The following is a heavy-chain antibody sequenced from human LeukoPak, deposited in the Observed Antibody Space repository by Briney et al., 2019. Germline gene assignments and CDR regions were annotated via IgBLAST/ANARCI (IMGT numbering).Heavy chain of an antibody. Sequence: SVKVSCKASGGTFSSYAISWVRQAPGQGLEWMGRIIPILGIANYAQKFQGRVTITTDESTSTAYMELSSLRSEDTAVYYCASTPRDCSSTSCYRRWNWFDPWGQGTLVTVSS. CDR2: IIPILGIA. J-gene: IGHJ5*02. V-gene: IGHV1-69*04. D-gene: IGHD2-2*02. CDR3: ASTPRDCSSTSCYRRWNWFDP. CDR1: GGTFSSYA.